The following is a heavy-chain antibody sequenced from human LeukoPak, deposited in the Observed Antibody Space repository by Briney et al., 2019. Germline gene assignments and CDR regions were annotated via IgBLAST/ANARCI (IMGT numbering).Heavy chain of an antibody. CDR1: GYTFTNYG. CDR3: ARHPYYYDSSGRRVGYYYMDV. D-gene: IGHD3-22*01. V-gene: IGHV1-18*01. J-gene: IGHJ6*03. CDR2: ISGYNGNT. Sequence: GASVKVSCKASGYTFTNYGINWVRQAPGQGLEWMGWISGYNGNTNYAQKLQGRVTMTTDTSTSTTYMELRSLRSDDTAVYYCARHPYYYDSSGRRVGYYYMDVWGKGTTVTISS.